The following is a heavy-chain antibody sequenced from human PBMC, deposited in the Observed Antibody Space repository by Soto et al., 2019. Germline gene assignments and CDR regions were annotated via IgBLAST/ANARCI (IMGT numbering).Heavy chain of an antibody. J-gene: IGHJ5*02. CDR3: ARQVRITFGGVINWFDP. V-gene: IGHV5-51*01. CDR2: IYPGDSDT. D-gene: IGHD3-16*01. Sequence: GESLKISCKGSGYSFTSYWSGWVRQMPGKGLEWMGIIYPGDSDTRYSPSFQGQVTISADKSISTAYLQWSSLKASDTAMYYCARQVRITFGGVINWFDPWGQGTLVTVSS. CDR1: GYSFTSYW.